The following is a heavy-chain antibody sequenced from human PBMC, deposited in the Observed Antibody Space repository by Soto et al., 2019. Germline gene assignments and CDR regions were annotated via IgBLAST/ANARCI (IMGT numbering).Heavy chain of an antibody. V-gene: IGHV1-69*05. D-gene: IGHD6-6*01. CDR2: IIPIFGTA. J-gene: IGHJ6*02. CDR3: ARDREGIAARQHYYYGMDV. Sequence: ASVKVSCKASGGTFSSYAISWVRQAPGQGLEWMGGIIPIFGTANYAQKLQGRVTMTTDTSTSTAYMELRSLRSDDTAVYYCARDREGIAARQHYYYGMDVWGQVTTVTVSS. CDR1: GGTFSSYA.